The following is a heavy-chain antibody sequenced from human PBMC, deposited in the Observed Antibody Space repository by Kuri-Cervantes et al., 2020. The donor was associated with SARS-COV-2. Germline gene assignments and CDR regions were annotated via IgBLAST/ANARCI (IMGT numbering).Heavy chain of an antibody. CDR2: IKSKTDGGTT. Sequence: GGSLRLSCAASGFTFSNAWMSWVRQAPGKGLEWVGRIKSKTDGGTTDYAAPVKGRFTISRDDSKNTLYLQMNSLRAEDTAVYYCAKSSSWYFDYWGQGTLVTVSS. CDR3: AKSSSWYFDY. CDR1: GFTFSNAW. D-gene: IGHD6-13*01. J-gene: IGHJ4*02. V-gene: IGHV3-15*01.